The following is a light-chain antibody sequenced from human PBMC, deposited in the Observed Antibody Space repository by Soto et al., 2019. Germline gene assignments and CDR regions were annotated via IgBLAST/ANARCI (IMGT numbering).Light chain of an antibody. J-gene: IGKJ1*01. CDR1: QSVSSSY. V-gene: IGKV3-20*01. CDR3: QQYGSSPTWT. Sequence: EIVLTQSPGTLSLSPGERATLSCRASQSVSSSYLAWYQQKPDQAPRLLIYGASSRATGIPDRFSGSGSGTEFTLTISRLEPEDFAVFYCQQYGSSPTWTFGQGTKVDIK. CDR2: GAS.